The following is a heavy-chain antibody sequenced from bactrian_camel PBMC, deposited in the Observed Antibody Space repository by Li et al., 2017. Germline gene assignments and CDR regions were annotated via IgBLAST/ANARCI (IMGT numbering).Heavy chain of an antibody. D-gene: IGHD2*01. V-gene: IGHV3S1*01. CDR2: IATGSGNT. CDR1: GATYSIYC. Sequence: HVQLVESGGGSVQPGGSLKLSCAVSGATYSIYCLSWFRQVPGKEREGVARIATGSGNTYYADSVKGLFTISQDNAKNTVYLQMNSLKPEDTAMYYCAARGPYCYTKLSVRDFTYWGQGTQVTVS. J-gene: IGHJ6*01. CDR3: AARGPYCYTKLSVRDFTY.